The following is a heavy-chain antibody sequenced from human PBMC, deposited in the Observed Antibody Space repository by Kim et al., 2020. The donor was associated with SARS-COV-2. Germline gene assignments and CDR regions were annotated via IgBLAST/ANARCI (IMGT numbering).Heavy chain of an antibody. Sequence: GGSLRLSCAASGFTFSSYSMNWVRQAPGKGLEWVSSISSSSSYIYYADSVKGRFTISRDNAKNSLYLQMNSLRAEDTAVYYCARGFRGQFVDYWGQGTLVTVSS. D-gene: IGHD3-10*01. CDR1: GFTFSSYS. J-gene: IGHJ4*02. CDR3: ARGFRGQFVDY. V-gene: IGHV3-21*01. CDR2: ISSSSSYI.